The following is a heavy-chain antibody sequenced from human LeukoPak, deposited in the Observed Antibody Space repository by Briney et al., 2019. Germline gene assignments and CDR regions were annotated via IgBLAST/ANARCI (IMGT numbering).Heavy chain of an antibody. CDR2: INPNSGGT. Sequence: ASVKVSCKASGYTFTGYYMHWVRQAPGQGLEWMGWINPNSGGTNYAQKFQGRVTMTRDTSISTAYMELSRLRSDDTAVYYCARSFLLLGYCSGGSCYDAFDIWGQGTMVTVSS. V-gene: IGHV1-2*02. CDR1: GYTFTGYY. CDR3: ARSFLLLGYCSGGSCYDAFDI. D-gene: IGHD2-15*01. J-gene: IGHJ3*02.